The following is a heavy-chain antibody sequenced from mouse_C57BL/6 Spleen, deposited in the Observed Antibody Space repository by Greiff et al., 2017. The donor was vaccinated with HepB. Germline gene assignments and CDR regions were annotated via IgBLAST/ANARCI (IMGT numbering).Heavy chain of an antibody. CDR2: ISNGGGNT. D-gene: IGHD1-1*01. Sequence: EVKLMESGGGLVQPGGSLKLSCAASGFTFSDYYMYWVRQTPEKRLEWVAYISNGGGNTYYPDTVKGRFTISRDNAKNTLYLQMSRLKSEDTAMYYCARAYYYGSSPFAYWGQGTLVTVSA. J-gene: IGHJ3*01. CDR1: GFTFSDYY. CDR3: ARAYYYGSSPFAY. V-gene: IGHV5-12*01.